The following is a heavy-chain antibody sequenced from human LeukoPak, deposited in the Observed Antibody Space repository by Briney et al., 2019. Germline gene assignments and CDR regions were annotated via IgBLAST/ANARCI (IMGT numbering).Heavy chain of an antibody. CDR2: ISSSSSYI. CDR3: ARGDYGDYGTANAY. V-gene: IGHV3-21*01. J-gene: IGHJ4*02. D-gene: IGHD4-17*01. Sequence: GGSLSLSCVASGFTFSSYSINWVRQAPGKGLEWVSSISSSSSYIYYADSVKGRFTISRDNAKNSLYLQMNSLRAEDTAVYYCARGDYGDYGTANAYWGQGTLVTVSS. CDR1: GFTFSSYS.